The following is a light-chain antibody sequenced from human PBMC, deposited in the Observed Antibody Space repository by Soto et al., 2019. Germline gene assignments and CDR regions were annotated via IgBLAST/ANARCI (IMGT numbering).Light chain of an antibody. J-gene: IGLJ2*01. CDR2: DTS. Sequence: QSVLTQPPSVSGAPGQRVTISCTGTSSNIGAGYDVLWYQQLPGTAPKVLIYDTSNRPSGVPDRFSGSKSGTSASLAITGLQVEDEAHYYCQTYDSSLSVVFGGGTKLTVL. CDR1: SSNIGAGYD. V-gene: IGLV1-40*01. CDR3: QTYDSSLSVV.